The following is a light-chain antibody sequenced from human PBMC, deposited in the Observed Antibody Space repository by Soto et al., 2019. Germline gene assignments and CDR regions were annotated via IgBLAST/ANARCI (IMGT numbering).Light chain of an antibody. J-gene: IGKJ2*01. V-gene: IGKV3-15*01. CDR3: QQCGNWPYT. CDR2: GAS. Sequence: EIVMTQSPATLSVSPGERATLSCRASQSVSSNLAWYQQKPGQAPRLLIYGASTRATGFPARFSGSGSGTEFTLTISSLQSEDFAVYYCQQCGNWPYTFGQGTKLEIK. CDR1: QSVSSN.